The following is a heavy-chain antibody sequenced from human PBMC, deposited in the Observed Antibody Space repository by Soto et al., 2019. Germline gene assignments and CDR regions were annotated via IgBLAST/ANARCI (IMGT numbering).Heavy chain of an antibody. CDR2: INPATGAA. D-gene: IGHD3-3*01. Sequence: QLHLVQSGAVVKKPGASVTVSCSASGYPVTAYYMHWVRQAPGRGLEWMGGINPATGAAKYTQTFQGGVTMPRDTSTSTVFMELSGLTSEDPAVFSCARGGGVGVAGSAAFDMWGQGTLVTVSS. V-gene: IGHV1-2*02. CDR1: GYPVTAYY. CDR3: ARGGGVGVAGSAAFDM. J-gene: IGHJ3*02.